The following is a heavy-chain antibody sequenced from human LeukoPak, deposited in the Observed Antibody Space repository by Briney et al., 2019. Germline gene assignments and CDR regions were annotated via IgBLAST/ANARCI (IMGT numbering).Heavy chain of an antibody. V-gene: IGHV4-59*01. D-gene: IGHD6-13*01. CDR3: ARGLAAAGYGGIDY. J-gene: IGHJ4*02. CDR1: GGSISSYY. CDR2: IYYSGST. Sequence: SSETLSLTCTVSGGSISSYYWSWIRQPPGKGLEWIGYIYYSGSTNYNPSLKSRVTISVDTSKNQFSLKLSSVTAADTAVYYCARGLAAAGYGGIDYWGQGTLVTVSS.